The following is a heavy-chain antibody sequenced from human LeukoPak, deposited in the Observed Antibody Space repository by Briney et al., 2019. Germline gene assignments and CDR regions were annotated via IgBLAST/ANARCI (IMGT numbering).Heavy chain of an antibody. CDR2: INSDGSST. V-gene: IGHV3-74*01. J-gene: IGHJ4*02. Sequence: GGSLRLSCAASGFTFTSSAMSWVRQAPGTGLEWVSRINSDGSSTTYADFVRGRFTISRDNAKNTLYLQVNSLRAEDTAVYYCARGGRYSYGYIDYWGQGTLVTVSS. CDR3: ARGGRYSYGYIDY. D-gene: IGHD5-18*01. CDR1: GFTFTSSA.